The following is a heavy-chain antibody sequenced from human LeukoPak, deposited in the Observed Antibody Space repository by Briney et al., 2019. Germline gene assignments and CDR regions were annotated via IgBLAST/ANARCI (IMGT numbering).Heavy chain of an antibody. CDR1: GGSFSGYY. D-gene: IGHD3-3*01. J-gene: IGHJ5*02. CDR3: ARDRRALSLGYDFWSGYLFGWFDP. CDR2: INHSGST. V-gene: IGHV4-34*01. Sequence: SETLSLTCAVYGGSFSGYYWSWIRQPPGKGLEWIGEINHSGSTNYNPSLKSRVTISVDTSKNQFSLKLSSVTAADTAVYYCARDRRALSLGYDFWSGYLFGWFDPWGQGTLVTVSS.